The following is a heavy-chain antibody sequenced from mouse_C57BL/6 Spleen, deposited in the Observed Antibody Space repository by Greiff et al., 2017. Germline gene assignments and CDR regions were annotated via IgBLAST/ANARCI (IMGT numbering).Heavy chain of an antibody. CDR1: GFTFSNYW. J-gene: IGHJ2*01. CDR2: IRLKSDNYAT. D-gene: IGHD1-1*01. CDR3: TLSYYYGSSLDY. Sequence: EVHLVESGGGLVQPGGSMKLSCVASGFTFSNYWMNWVRQSPEKGLEWVAQIRLKSDNYATHYAESVKGRFTISRDDSKSSVYLQMNNLRAEDTGIYYCTLSYYYGSSLDYWGQGTTLTVSS. V-gene: IGHV6-3*01.